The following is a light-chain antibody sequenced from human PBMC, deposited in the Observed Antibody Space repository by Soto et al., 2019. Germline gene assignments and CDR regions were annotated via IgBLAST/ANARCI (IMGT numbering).Light chain of an antibody. Sequence: DFVMTQSPDSLAVSLGERATINCKSSQSFLYSSNNKNYLAWYQQKPGQPPKLLLYWASTRESGVPDRFSGSGSGTDFTLTISSLQAEDVAVYYCQQYYSTPWTFGQGTKVDIK. CDR1: QSFLYSSNNKNY. CDR3: QQYYSTPWT. V-gene: IGKV4-1*01. CDR2: WAS. J-gene: IGKJ1*01.